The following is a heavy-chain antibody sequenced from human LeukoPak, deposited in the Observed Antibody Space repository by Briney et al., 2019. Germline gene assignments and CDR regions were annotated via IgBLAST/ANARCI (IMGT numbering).Heavy chain of an antibody. D-gene: IGHD1-1*01. J-gene: IGHJ6*02. V-gene: IGHV3-30*18. CDR2: ISYDGSNK. Sequence: PGRSLRLSCAASGFTFSGYGMHWVHQAPGKGLEWVAVISYDGSNKYYADSVKGRFTISRDNSKNTLYLQMNSLRAEDTAVYYCAKGAGTFGYGMDVWGQGTTVTVSS. CDR1: GFTFSGYG. CDR3: AKGAGTFGYGMDV.